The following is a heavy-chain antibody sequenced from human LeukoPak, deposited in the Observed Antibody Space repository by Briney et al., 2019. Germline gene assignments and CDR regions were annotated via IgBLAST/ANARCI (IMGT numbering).Heavy chain of an antibody. Sequence: TGVSLRLSCAASGFTFRTFAMSWVRQAPGKGLGCVSVISAGGGNTYYADSVKGRFTISRDNSKSTLYLQMTSLRAEDTAVYYCAKGHSDYGAGFDCWGQGTVVTVPS. CDR1: GFTFRTFA. J-gene: IGHJ4*02. CDR3: AKGHSDYGAGFDC. D-gene: IGHD4-17*01. CDR2: ISAGGGNT. V-gene: IGHV3-23*01.